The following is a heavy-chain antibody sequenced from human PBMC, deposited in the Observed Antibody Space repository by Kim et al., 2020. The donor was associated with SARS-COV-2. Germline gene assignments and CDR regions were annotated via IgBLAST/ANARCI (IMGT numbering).Heavy chain of an antibody. Sequence: SETLSLTCAVYGGSFSGYYWSWIRQPPGKGLEWIGEINHSGSTNYNPSLKSRVTISVDTSKNQFSLKLSSVTAADTAVYYCARRATGYEEDYWGQGTLVTVSS. V-gene: IGHV4-34*01. CDR3: ARRATGYEEDY. D-gene: IGHD5-12*01. CDR1: GGSFSGYY. J-gene: IGHJ4*02. CDR2: INHSGST.